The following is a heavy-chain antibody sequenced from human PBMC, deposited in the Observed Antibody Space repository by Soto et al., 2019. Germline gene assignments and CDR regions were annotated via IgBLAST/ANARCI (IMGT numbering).Heavy chain of an antibody. CDR2: IKQDGSEK. CDR3: ARRSSGRLTTAFAPLDW. Sequence: EVQLVESGGGLVQPGESLRLSCAASGFTFTTYWMTWVRQAPGKGLEWVANIKQDGSEKFYVGSVRGRFTISRDNAKNSMYLQMNSLRAEDTAVYYCARRSSGRLTTAFAPLDWWGQGTLVTVSS. V-gene: IGHV3-7*03. D-gene: IGHD2-15*01. CDR1: GFTFTTYW. J-gene: IGHJ4*02.